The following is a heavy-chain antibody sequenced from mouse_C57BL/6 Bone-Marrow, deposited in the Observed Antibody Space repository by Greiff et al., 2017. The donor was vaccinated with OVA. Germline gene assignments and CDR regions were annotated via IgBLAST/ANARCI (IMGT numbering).Heavy chain of an antibody. CDR3: ARSGGYLYWYFDV. CDR2: IYPGGGYT. Sequence: QVQLQQSGAELVRPGTSVKMSCKASGYTFTNYWIGWAKQRPGHGLEWIGDIYPGGGYTNYNEKFKGKATLTADKSSSTAYMQFSSLTSEDSAIYYCARSGGYLYWYFDVWGTGTTVTVSS. V-gene: IGHV1-63*01. D-gene: IGHD2-2*01. CDR1: GYTFTNYW. J-gene: IGHJ1*03.